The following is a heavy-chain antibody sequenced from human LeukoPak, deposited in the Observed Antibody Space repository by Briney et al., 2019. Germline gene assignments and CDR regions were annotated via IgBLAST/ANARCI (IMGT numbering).Heavy chain of an antibody. J-gene: IGHJ5*02. CDR2: IKQDGSQR. CDR3: ARDSGRGGESGYYDL. V-gene: IGHV3-7*01. D-gene: IGHD3-3*01. CDR1: GFTFSSYA. Sequence: LTGGSLRLSCAASGFTFSSYAMSWVRQAPGKGLEWVANIKQDGSQRYYVDSVKGRFTISRDNAKNSLHLQMSSLRAEDTAMYYCARDSGRGGESGYYDLWGQGTLVAVSS.